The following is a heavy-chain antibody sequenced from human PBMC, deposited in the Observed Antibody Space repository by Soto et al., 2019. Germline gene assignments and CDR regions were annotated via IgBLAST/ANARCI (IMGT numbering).Heavy chain of an antibody. D-gene: IGHD6-13*01. CDR2: INPNSGGT. Sequence: ALVKVSCKASGYTFTGYYMHWVRQAPGQGLEWMGWINPNSGGTNYAQKFQGRVTMTRDTSISTAYMELSRLRSDDTAVYYCAIAVAAAGTLTDWGQGTLVTVSS. CDR3: AIAVAAAGTLTD. J-gene: IGHJ4*02. CDR1: GYTFTGYY. V-gene: IGHV1-2*02.